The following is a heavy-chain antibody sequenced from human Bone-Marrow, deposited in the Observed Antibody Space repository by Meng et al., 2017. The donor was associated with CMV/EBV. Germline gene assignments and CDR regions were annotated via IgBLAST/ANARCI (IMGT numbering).Heavy chain of an antibody. CDR3: ARLYSGWSGWFDP. Sequence: SETLSLTCTLSGGSVSSGGYYCSWIRQPPGKGLEWIGYVYYTGSTNYNPSLKSRVTMSVDSSKNQFSLRLTSVIAADTAVYYCARLYSGWSGWFDPWGQGTLVTVSS. V-gene: IGHV4-61*08. CDR1: GGSVSSGGYY. CDR2: VYYTGST. D-gene: IGHD6-19*01. J-gene: IGHJ5*02.